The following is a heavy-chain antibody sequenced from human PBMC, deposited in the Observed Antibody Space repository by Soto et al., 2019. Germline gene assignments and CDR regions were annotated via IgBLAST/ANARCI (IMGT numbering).Heavy chain of an antibody. V-gene: IGHV4-34*01. CDR2: INHSGST. J-gene: IGHJ5*02. CDR1: GGSFSGYY. CDR3: ARGSCSGGSCYSEGENWFDP. Sequence: QVQLQQWGAGLLKPSETLSLTCAVYGGSFSGYYWSWIRQPPGKGLEWIGEINHSGSTNYNPSLKSRVTISVATSKNQFSLKLSSVTAADTAVYYCARGSCSGGSCYSEGENWFDPWGQGTLVTVSS. D-gene: IGHD2-15*01.